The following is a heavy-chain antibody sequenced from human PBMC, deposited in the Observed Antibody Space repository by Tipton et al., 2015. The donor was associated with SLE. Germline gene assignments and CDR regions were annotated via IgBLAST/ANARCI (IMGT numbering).Heavy chain of an antibody. CDR3: ASYDYGDPDAFDI. V-gene: IGHV3-48*01. Sequence: SLRLSCAASGFTFSSYSMNWVRQAPGKGLEWVSYISSSSSTIYYADSVKGRFTISRDNAKNSLYLQMNSLRAADTAVYYCASYDYGDPDAFDIWGQGTMVTVSS. CDR2: ISSSSSTI. D-gene: IGHD4-17*01. J-gene: IGHJ3*02. CDR1: GFTFSSYS.